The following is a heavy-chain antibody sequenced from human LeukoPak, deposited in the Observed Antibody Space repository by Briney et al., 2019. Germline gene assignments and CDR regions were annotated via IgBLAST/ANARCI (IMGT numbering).Heavy chain of an antibody. CDR1: GFTFSSYS. CDR3: ARDIPAPGICFDS. Sequence: GGSLRLSCAASGFTFSSYSMNWVREAPGKGLEWVSYISSSSSTIYYADSVKGRFTISRDNAKNSLYLQMNSLRAEDTAVYYCARDIPAPGICFDSWGQGTLVTVSS. D-gene: IGHD6-13*01. CDR2: ISSSSSTI. V-gene: IGHV3-48*04. J-gene: IGHJ4*02.